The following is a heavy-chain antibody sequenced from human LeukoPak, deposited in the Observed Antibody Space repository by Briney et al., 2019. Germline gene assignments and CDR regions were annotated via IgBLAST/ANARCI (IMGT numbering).Heavy chain of an antibody. J-gene: IGHJ4*02. D-gene: IGHD1-26*01. Sequence: PGGSLRLSCAASGFTFSSYAMSWVRQAPGQGLEWVSGIYAGGGTTYYADSVKGRFTISRDDSKNALYLQMNSLRAEDAAVYYCTKAYIGGAATMFDCWGQGTLVTVSS. CDR1: GFTFSSYA. CDR2: IYAGGGTT. CDR3: TKAYIGGAATMFDC. V-gene: IGHV3-23*01.